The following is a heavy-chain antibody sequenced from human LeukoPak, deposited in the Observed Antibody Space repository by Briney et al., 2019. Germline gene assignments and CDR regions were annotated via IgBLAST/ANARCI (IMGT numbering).Heavy chain of an antibody. Sequence: GGSLRLSCAASGFTFSSYAMSWVRQAPGKGLEWVSAISGSGGSTYYADSVKGRFTISRDNSKNTLYLQMNSLRAEDTAVYYCAKDRGQRLVRGSAMDYWGQGTLVTVSS. CDR1: GFTFSSYA. D-gene: IGHD6-13*01. J-gene: IGHJ4*02. CDR2: ISGSGGST. CDR3: AKDRGQRLVRGSAMDY. V-gene: IGHV3-23*01.